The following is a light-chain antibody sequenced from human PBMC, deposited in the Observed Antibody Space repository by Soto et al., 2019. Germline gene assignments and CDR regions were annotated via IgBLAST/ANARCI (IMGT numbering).Light chain of an antibody. J-gene: IGKJ4*01. CDR1: QSVSSY. V-gene: IGKV3-11*01. CDR2: DAS. Sequence: EIVLTQSPATLSLSPGERATLSCRASQSVSSYLAWYQQKPGQAPRLLIYDASNRATGIPARCSGSGSGTDFTLTISSLEPEDFACYYCQQRSIWPTFGGGTKVELK. CDR3: QQRSIWPT.